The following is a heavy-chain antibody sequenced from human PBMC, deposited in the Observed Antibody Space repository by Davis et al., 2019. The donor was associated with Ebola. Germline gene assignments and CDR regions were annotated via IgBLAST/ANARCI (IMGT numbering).Heavy chain of an antibody. V-gene: IGHV1-3*01. Sequence: ASVKVSCKASGFTLTKYAIHWVRQAPGQRLEWMGWVHGGNGNTKYSQRFQGRVTITTDTSTSTAYMELRSLRSDDTAVYYCARFRITMVRGMNWFDPWGQGTLVTVSS. D-gene: IGHD3-10*01. CDR1: GFTLTKYA. CDR3: ARFRITMVRGMNWFDP. J-gene: IGHJ5*02. CDR2: VHGGNGNT.